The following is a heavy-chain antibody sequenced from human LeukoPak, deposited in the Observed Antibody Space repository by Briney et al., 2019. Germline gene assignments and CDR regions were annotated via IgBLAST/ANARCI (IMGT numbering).Heavy chain of an antibody. V-gene: IGHV3-23*01. CDR1: GFTPCTNA. CDR2: ISGSGGST. D-gene: IGHD4-17*01. Sequence: PGGSPRLSSLTSGFTPCTNAMSLGRPAPGEGREWGSAISGSGGSTYYADSVKGRFTTSRDNSKKTLYLQMNSLRAEDTAVYYCAKVYRDYGDYFAFDIWGQGTMVTVSS. CDR3: AKVYRDYGDYFAFDI. J-gene: IGHJ3*02.